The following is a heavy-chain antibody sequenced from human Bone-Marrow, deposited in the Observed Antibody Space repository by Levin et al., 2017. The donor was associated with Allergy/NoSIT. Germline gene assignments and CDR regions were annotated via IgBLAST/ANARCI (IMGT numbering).Heavy chain of an antibody. V-gene: IGHV3-23*05. Sequence: QPGGSLRLSCAASGFTFSSYPMSWVRQAPGKGLEWVSAVDTSGNYPNYADSVRGRFIISRDNSMNTLYLQMNSLRVEDTAVYYCAKYGSMAVAGRHFDYWGQGTLVTVSS. J-gene: IGHJ4*02. CDR2: VDTSGNYP. D-gene: IGHD6-19*01. CDR3: AKYGSMAVAGRHFDY. CDR1: GFTFSSYP.